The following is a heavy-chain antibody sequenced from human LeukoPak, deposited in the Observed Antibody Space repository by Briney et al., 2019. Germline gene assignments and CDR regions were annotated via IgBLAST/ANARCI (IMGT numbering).Heavy chain of an antibody. J-gene: IGHJ4*02. Sequence: GGSLRLSCAASGSTFSSYGMHWVRQAPGKGLEWVAFIRYDGSNKYYADSVKGRFTISRDNSKNTLYLQMNSLRAEDTAVYYCARDQGWELLYYFDYWGQGTLVTVSS. D-gene: IGHD1-26*01. CDR1: GSTFSSYG. CDR3: ARDQGWELLYYFDY. CDR2: IRYDGSNK. V-gene: IGHV3-30*02.